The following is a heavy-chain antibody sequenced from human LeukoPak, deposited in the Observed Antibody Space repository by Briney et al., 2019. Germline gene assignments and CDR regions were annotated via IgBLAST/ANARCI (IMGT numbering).Heavy chain of an antibody. CDR2: IIPILGIA. V-gene: IGHV1-69*04. CDR3: ARALPDPDYGILTGYAYFDY. Sequence: GASVKVSCKASGGTFSSYAISWVRQAPGQGLEWMGRIIPILGIANYAQKFQGRVTITADKSTSTAYMELSCLRSEDTAVYYCARALPDPDYGILTGYAYFDYWGQGTLVTVSS. D-gene: IGHD3-9*01. J-gene: IGHJ4*02. CDR1: GGTFSSYA.